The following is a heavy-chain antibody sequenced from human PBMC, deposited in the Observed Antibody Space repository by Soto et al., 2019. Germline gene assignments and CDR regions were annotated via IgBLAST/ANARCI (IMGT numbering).Heavy chain of an antibody. Sequence: SETLSLTCSVSCASINSGNIYWPRIRHDPQKGLEWIGFISDSGSTSYNPSLQRRVTISGHTSKNQLILKVFSVTAADTAVYYCATERGTTPIYGIDVWGQESTVNVS. CDR1: CASINSGNIY. CDR2: ISDSGST. CDR3: ATERGTTPIYGIDV. J-gene: IGHJ6*02. D-gene: IGHD1-1*01. V-gene: IGHV4-31*03.